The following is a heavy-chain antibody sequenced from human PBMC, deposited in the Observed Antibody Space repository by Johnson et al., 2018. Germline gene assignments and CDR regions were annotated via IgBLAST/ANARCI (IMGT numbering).Heavy chain of an antibody. V-gene: IGHV4-59*01. CDR2: TFYSGST. CDR1: GGSISSYY. D-gene: IGHD3-9*01. CDR3: ARTNYDILTGYPGYYYYMAV. Sequence: QVQLVESGPGLVKPSETLSLTCTVSGGSISSYYWSWIRQHPGKGLEWSGYTFYSGSTNYNPSLKSRVTLSVDTSKNQFSLKLSAVTAADTAVYYCARTNYDILTGYPGYYYYMAVWGKGTTVTVSS. J-gene: IGHJ6*03.